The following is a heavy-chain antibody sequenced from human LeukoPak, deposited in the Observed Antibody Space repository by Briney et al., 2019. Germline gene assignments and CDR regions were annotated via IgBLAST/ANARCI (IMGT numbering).Heavy chain of an antibody. CDR1: GFTFSNCA. Sequence: GGSLRLSCAASGFTFSNCAMSWVRQAPGKGLEWVSGISGSGGSTYYADSVKGRFTVSRDNSKNTLDLQMNSLRAEDTAVYYCAKDQTSSGWYFDYWGHGTLVTVSS. V-gene: IGHV3-23*01. CDR2: ISGSGGST. D-gene: IGHD6-19*01. CDR3: AKDQTSSGWYFDY. J-gene: IGHJ4*01.